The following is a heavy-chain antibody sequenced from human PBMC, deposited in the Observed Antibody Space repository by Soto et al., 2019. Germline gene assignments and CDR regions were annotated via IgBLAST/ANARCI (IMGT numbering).Heavy chain of an antibody. J-gene: IGHJ4*02. CDR2: IYWNDDK. Sequence: QITLKESGPTLVKPTQTLTLTCTFSGFSLSTSGVGVGWIRQPPGKALEWLALIYWNDDKRYSPSLKSRLTIPKDTSKNQVVLTMTNMDPVDTATYYCAHRPPWMSGSRPYYFDYWGQGTLVTVSS. V-gene: IGHV2-5*01. CDR3: AHRPPWMSGSRPYYFDY. D-gene: IGHD3-10*01. CDR1: GFSLSTSGVG.